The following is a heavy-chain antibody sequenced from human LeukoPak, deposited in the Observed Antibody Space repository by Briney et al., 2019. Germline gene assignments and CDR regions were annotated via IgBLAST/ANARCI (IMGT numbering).Heavy chain of an antibody. CDR1: GYTFTNYY. CDR2: INPSGGST. D-gene: IGHD2-15*01. CDR3: ARAVYCSGGSCYAFFDS. V-gene: IGHV1-46*01. J-gene: IGHJ4*02. Sequence: GASVKVSCKASGYTFTNYYMHWVRQAPGQGLEWVGIINPSGGSTSYAQKFQGRVTMTRDTSTNIVYMELSSLRSEDTAMYFCARAVYCSGGSCYAFFDSWGQGTLVTVSS.